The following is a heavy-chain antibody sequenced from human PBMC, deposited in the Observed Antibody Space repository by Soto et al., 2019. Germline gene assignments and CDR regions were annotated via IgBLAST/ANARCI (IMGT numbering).Heavy chain of an antibody. CDR1: GFTFSNAW. CDR3: TSPLTTVTTLVY. Sequence: EVQLVESGGGLVKPGGSLRLSCAASGFTFSNAWMSWVRQAPGKGLEWVGRIKSKTDGGTTDYAAPVKGRFTISRDDSKNTLYLQMISLKTEDTAVYYCTSPLTTVTTLVYWGQGTLVTVSS. D-gene: IGHD4-17*01. CDR2: IKSKTDGGTT. J-gene: IGHJ4*02. V-gene: IGHV3-15*01.